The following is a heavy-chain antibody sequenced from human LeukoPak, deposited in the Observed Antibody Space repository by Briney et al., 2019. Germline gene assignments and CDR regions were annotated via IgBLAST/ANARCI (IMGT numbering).Heavy chain of an antibody. D-gene: IGHD3-16*02. CDR1: GFTFDDYA. CDR2: ISWNSGSI. J-gene: IGHJ4*02. CDR3: AREGYYDYVWGSYRSFDY. Sequence: GGSLRLSCAASGFTFDDYAMHWVRQAPGKGLEWVSGISWNSGSIGYADSVKGRFTISRDNAKNTLYLQMNSLRAEDTAVYYCAREGYYDYVWGSYRSFDYWGQGTLVTVSS. V-gene: IGHV3-9*01.